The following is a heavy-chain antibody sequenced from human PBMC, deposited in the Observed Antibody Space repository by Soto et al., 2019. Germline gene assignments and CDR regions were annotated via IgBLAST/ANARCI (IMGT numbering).Heavy chain of an antibody. D-gene: IGHD5-12*01. CDR1: GGSFSGYY. CDR2: INHSGST. Sequence: ASETLSLTCAVYGGSFSGYYWSWIRQPPGKGLEWIGEINHSGSTNYNPSLKSRVTISVDTSKNQFSLKLSSVTAADTAVYYCARGGYGYRGSGMDVWGQGTTVTVSS. V-gene: IGHV4-34*01. J-gene: IGHJ6*02. CDR3: ARGGYGYRGSGMDV.